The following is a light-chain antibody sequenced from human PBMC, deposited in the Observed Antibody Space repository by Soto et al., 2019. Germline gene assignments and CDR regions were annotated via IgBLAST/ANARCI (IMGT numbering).Light chain of an antibody. CDR2: GAS. CDR3: QQYNNWPLVT. Sequence: EIVMMQSPATLSVSPGERATLSCRASQSVGTYLAWYQQKPGQAPRLLIFGASTRATGIPARFSGSGSGSEFTLTISSLQSEDFAVYSCQQYNNWPLVTFGGGTKVEIK. V-gene: IGKV3-15*01. J-gene: IGKJ4*01. CDR1: QSVGTY.